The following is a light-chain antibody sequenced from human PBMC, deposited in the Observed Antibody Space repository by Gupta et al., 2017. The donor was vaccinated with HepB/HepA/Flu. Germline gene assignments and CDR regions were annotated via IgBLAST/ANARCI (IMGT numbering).Light chain of an antibody. CDR1: QSVSNN. J-gene: IGKJ5*01. CDR2: DTF. Sequence: EIVLTQSPATFSVSPGETATLSCSASQSVSNNLAWYQQKPGQAPRLLIFDTFTDATGVPARFSGSGSDTEFTLTISSLQSEDFAVYHCQQYNDGHPLSFVQGTRLEIK. V-gene: IGKV3-15*01. CDR3: QQYNDGHPLS.